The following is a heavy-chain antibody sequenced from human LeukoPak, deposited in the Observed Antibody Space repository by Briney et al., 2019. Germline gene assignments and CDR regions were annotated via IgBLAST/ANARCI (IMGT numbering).Heavy chain of an antibody. Sequence: GGSLRLSCAASGFTFSNHAMSWVRQAPGKGLEWVAVISDSGGSTYYADSVKGRFTISRDNSKNTLYLQMNSLRADDTAVYYCAGGLWPRSNCWGQGTLVTVSS. V-gene: IGHV3-23*01. CDR2: ISDSGGST. CDR3: AGGLWPRSNC. J-gene: IGHJ4*02. CDR1: GFTFSNHA. D-gene: IGHD4/OR15-4a*01.